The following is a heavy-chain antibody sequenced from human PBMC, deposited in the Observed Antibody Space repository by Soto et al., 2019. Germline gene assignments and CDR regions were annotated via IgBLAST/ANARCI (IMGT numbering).Heavy chain of an antibody. J-gene: IGHJ4*02. Sequence: SETLSLTCTVSGGSISSYYWSWIRQPPGKGLEWIGYIYYSGSTNYNPSLKSRVTISVDTSKNQFSLKLSSVTAADTAVYYCARYSSSDYFDYWGRGTLVTSPQ. V-gene: IGHV4-59*01. CDR3: ARYSSSDYFDY. CDR2: IYYSGST. CDR1: GGSISSYY. D-gene: IGHD6-6*01.